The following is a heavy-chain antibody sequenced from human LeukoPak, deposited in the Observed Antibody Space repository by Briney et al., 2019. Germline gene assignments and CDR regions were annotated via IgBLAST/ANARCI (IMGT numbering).Heavy chain of an antibody. Sequence: RGSLRLSCAASGFTVSSNYMSWVRQAPGKGLEWVSVIYSGGSTYYADSVKGRFTISRDNSNHMLYLQMNSLIAEDTAIYYCAKDDDWLRFEHWGRGTPVSVSS. V-gene: IGHV3-53*01. D-gene: IGHD5-12*01. CDR3: AKDDDWLRFEH. CDR2: IYSGGST. CDR1: GFTVSSNY. J-gene: IGHJ4*02.